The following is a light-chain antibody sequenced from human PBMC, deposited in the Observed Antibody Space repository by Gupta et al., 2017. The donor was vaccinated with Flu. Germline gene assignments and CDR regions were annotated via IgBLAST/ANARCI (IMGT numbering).Light chain of an antibody. J-gene: IGKJ4*01. CDR3: RQEELWPLT. V-gene: IGKV2-30*01. CDR2: KGS. CDR1: QSLVSSDGNTY. Sequence: DVVMTQSPLSLPVTLGQPASISCRSSQSLVSSDGNTYLHWFQQRPGQAPRRLIYKGSNRDSGVPDRFSGSGSGTDFTLTISRGEAEDVGVYYCRQEELWPLTFGGWTKVDTK.